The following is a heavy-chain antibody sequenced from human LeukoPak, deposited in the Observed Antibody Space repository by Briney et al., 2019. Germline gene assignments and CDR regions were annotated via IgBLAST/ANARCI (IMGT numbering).Heavy chain of an antibody. CDR3: SRGRIGYDCWSGPDAGFDP. CDR1: GCTFSSYA. Sequence: EASVKVSCKASGCTFSSYAISWVRQAPGQGLEWMGMINPSDGSTSYAQKFQGRVTMTTHMSTSTDYMELRRLRYEDTAVYYCSRGRIGYDCWSGPDAGFDPWSEGSLVTVSS. J-gene: IGHJ5*02. V-gene: IGHV1-46*01. CDR2: INPSDGST. D-gene: IGHD3-3*01.